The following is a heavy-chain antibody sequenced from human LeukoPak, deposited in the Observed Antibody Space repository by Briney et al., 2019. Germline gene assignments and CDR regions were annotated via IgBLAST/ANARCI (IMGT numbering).Heavy chain of an antibody. D-gene: IGHD6-13*01. CDR1: GFTFSSYS. V-gene: IGHV3-21*01. CDR3: AREAARAAAGTADY. J-gene: IGHJ4*02. Sequence: GGSLRLSCAASGFTFSSYSMNWVRQAPGKGLEWVSSISSSSSYIYYADSVKGRFTISRDNAKNSLYLQMNSLRAEDTAVYYCAREAARAAAGTADYWGQRTLVTVSS. CDR2: ISSSSSYI.